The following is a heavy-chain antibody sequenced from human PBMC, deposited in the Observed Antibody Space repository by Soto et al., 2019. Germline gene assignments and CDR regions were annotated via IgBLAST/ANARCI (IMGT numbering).Heavy chain of an antibody. CDR2: ISYDGSNK. CDR1: GFTFSSYG. Sequence: VQLVESGGGVVQPGRSLRLSCAASGFTFSSYGMHWVRQAPGKGLEWVAVISYDGSNKYYADSVKGRFTISRDNSKNTLYLQMNSLRAEDTAVYYCAKDSSSSYFDYWGQGTLVTVSS. J-gene: IGHJ4*02. CDR3: AKDSSSSYFDY. D-gene: IGHD6-6*01. V-gene: IGHV3-30*18.